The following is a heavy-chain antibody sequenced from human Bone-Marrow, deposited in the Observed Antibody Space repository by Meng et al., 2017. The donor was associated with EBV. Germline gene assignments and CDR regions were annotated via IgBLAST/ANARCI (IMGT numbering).Heavy chain of an antibody. Sequence: VQSGGAVQKTGASVRVSCKTSGYTFSSFTLNWVRQVPGQGFEWVGWIHGYSANTHYALKFHGRVNMSTDTSTDTSYMELKNLRPDDTAIYYCVRFSNYVLDHWGQGTLVTVSS. V-gene: IGHV1-18*01. D-gene: IGHD3-10*01. CDR1: GYTFSSFT. CDR3: VRFSNYVLDH. CDR2: IHGYSANT. J-gene: IGHJ4*02.